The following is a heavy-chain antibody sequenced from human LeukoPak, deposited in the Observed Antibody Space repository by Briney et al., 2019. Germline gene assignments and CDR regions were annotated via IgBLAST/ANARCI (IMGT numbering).Heavy chain of an antibody. D-gene: IGHD3-16*01. Sequence: TSETLSLTCAVYGGSFSGYYWSWIRQPPGKGLEWIGEINHSGSTNYNPSLKSRVTISVDTSKNQFSLKLSSVTAADTAVYYCARVGPFMITFGGVNPWGQGTLVTVSS. CDR1: GGSFSGYY. CDR2: INHSGST. J-gene: IGHJ5*02. CDR3: ARVGPFMITFGGVNP. V-gene: IGHV4-34*01.